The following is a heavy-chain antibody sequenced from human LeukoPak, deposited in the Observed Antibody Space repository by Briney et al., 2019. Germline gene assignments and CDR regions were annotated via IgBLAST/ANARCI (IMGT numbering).Heavy chain of an antibody. CDR1: GYTFTSYY. D-gene: IGHD2-2*01. CDR2: INPSSGST. CDR3: ARLYCSSTSCSSTPDY. J-gene: IGHJ4*02. V-gene: IGHV1-46*01. Sequence: ASVKVSCKASGYTFTSYYMHWVRQAPGQGLEWMGIINPSSGSTSYAQKFQGRVTMTRDTSTSTVYMELSSLRSEDTAVYYCARLYCSSTSCSSTPDYWGQGTLVTVSS.